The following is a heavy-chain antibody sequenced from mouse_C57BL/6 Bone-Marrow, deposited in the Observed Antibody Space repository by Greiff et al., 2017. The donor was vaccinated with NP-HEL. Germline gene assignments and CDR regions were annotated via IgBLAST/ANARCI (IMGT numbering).Heavy chain of an antibody. Sequence: QVQLQQPGADLVKPGASVKVSCKASGYTFSSYWMHWVKQRPGQGLEWIGRIHPSDSDTNYNQKFKGKATLTIDKASSTAYMQLISLTSEDSAVYYCARAGTKDFDYWGQGTTLTVSS. J-gene: IGHJ2*01. V-gene: IGHV1-74*01. CDR3: ARAGTKDFDY. CDR1: GYTFSSYW. D-gene: IGHD4-1*01. CDR2: IHPSDSDT.